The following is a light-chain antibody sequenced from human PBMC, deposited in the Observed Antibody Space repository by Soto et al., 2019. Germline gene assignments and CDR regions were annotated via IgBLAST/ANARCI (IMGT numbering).Light chain of an antibody. V-gene: IGKV1-39*01. CDR2: AAS. CDR3: QQSYSTPPYT. Sequence: DIQMTQSPSSLSASVGDRVTITCRASQSISSYLNWYQQKPGKAPKLLIYAASSLQSGVPSRFSGSGSGTDFSLTISSLQPEDFANYYCQQSYSTPPYTFGQGTKLKIK. CDR1: QSISSY. J-gene: IGKJ2*01.